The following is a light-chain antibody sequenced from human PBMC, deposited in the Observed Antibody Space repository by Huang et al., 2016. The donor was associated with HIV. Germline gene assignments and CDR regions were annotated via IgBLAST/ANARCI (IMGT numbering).Light chain of an antibody. Sequence: DIQMTQSPSVMSASLGDRVTITCRASQGMSNYLAWFQQKPGKGPKRLIYAESNLQSGVPSRFSGSGSETEFTLTITSLQPEDFATYYCLQHNTFPWTFGQGTKVEIK. CDR1: QGMSNY. CDR3: LQHNTFPWT. CDR2: AES. V-gene: IGKV1-17*03. J-gene: IGKJ1*01.